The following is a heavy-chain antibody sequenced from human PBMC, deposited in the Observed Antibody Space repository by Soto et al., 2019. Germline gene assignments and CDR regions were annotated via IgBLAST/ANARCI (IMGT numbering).Heavy chain of an antibody. CDR1: GYTFTDYW. J-gene: IGHJ6*02. V-gene: IGHV5-10-1*01. CDR3: ASSYSSRESKYGMDV. Sequence: GESLKISCRGSGYTFTDYWIVWVRQMPGKGLEWMGRIDPSDSYTNYSPSFQGHVTISADKSISTAYLQWSSLKASDTAMYYCASSYSSRESKYGMDVWGQGTTVTVSS. CDR2: IDPSDSYT. D-gene: IGHD6-13*01.